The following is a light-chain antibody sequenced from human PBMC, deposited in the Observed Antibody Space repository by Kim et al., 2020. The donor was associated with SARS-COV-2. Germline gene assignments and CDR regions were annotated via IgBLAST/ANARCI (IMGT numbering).Light chain of an antibody. CDR1: LVVGTN. J-gene: IGKJ4*01. CDR3: NQYKGWPLS. V-gene: IGKV3-15*01. CDR2: GAS. Sequence: VSPREKATPSGTASLVVGTNLPGYQRKPGRAPGLLFHGASARATGIPAGFSGSGSGTEFTLPISSLQSEDFAVNYCNQYKGWPLSFGGRTKGDIK.